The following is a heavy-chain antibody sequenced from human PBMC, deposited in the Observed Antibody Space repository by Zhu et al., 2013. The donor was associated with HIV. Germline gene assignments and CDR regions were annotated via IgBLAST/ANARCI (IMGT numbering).Heavy chain of an antibody. Sequence: QVQLVQSGAEVKKPGASVKVSCKASGYTFTSYGISWVRQAPGQGLEWMGWIIPIFGIANYAQKFQGRVTITADESTSTAYMELSSLRSEDTAVYYCARSIAAAGQXYYFDYWGQGTLVHRLL. CDR1: GYTFTSYG. J-gene: IGHJ4*02. V-gene: IGHV1-69*13. D-gene: IGHD6-13*01. CDR3: ARSIAAAGQXYYFDY. CDR2: IIPIFGIA.